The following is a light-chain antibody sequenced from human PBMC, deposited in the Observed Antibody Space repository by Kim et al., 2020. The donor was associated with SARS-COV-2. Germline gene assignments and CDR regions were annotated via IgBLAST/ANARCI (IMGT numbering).Light chain of an antibody. Sequence: ASVGDGVTMTYRASQGISAHLAWYHQKPGKVPKLLIYAASALQSGVPSRFRGSGSGTDFTLTISSLQPEDFGTYYCQKYNSAPWTFGQGTKVDIK. CDR3: QKYNSAPWT. CDR2: AAS. J-gene: IGKJ1*01. CDR1: QGISAH. V-gene: IGKV1-27*01.